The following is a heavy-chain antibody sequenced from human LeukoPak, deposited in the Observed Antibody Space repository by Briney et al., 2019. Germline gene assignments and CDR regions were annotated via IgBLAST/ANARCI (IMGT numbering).Heavy chain of an antibody. CDR3: AGHHPRNTVDF. CDR2: ISDIGSI. D-gene: IGHD2/OR15-2a*01. CDR1: GGSISSYY. V-gene: IGHV4-59*08. Sequence: SETLSLTCTVSGGSISSYYWSWIRQPPGKGLEWIAYISDIGSINYNPSLKSRVTISLDTSKNQFSLKLSSVTAADTAVYYCAGHHPRNTVDFWGREPWSPSPQ. J-gene: IGHJ4*02.